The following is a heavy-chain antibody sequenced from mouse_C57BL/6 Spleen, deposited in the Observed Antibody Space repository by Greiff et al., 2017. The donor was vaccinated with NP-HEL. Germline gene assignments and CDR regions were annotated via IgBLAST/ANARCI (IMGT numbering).Heavy chain of an antibody. CDR2: IRSKSNNYAT. J-gene: IGHJ4*01. V-gene: IGHV10-1*01. D-gene: IGHD2-3*01. CDR1: GFSFNTYA. Sequence: EVMLVESGGGLVQPKGSLKLSCAASGFSFNTYAMNWVRQAPGKGLEWVARIRSKSNNYATYYADSVKDRFTISRDDSESMLYLQMNNLKTEDTAMYYCVSGLDGYPIYYYAMDYWGQGTSVTVSS. CDR3: VSGLDGYPIYYYAMDY.